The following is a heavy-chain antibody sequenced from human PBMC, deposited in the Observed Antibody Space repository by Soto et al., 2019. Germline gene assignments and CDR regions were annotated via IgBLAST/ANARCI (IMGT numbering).Heavy chain of an antibody. D-gene: IGHD3-10*01. CDR3: AKSWRTRWFGELLLYYYGMDV. V-gene: IGHV3-23*01. Sequence: GGSLRLSCAASGFTFSSYAMSWVRQAPGKGLEWVSAISGSGGSTYYADSVKGRFTISRDNSKNTLYLQMNSLRAEDTAVYYCAKSWRTRWFGELLLYYYGMDVWGQGTTVTVSS. CDR2: ISGSGGST. J-gene: IGHJ6*02. CDR1: GFTFSSYA.